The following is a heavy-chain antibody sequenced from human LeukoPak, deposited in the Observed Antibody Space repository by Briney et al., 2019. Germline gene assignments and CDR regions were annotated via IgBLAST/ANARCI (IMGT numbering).Heavy chain of an antibody. CDR3: ARDNSGDYYDSSGYLPDY. V-gene: IGHV3-20*04. D-gene: IGHD3-22*01. CDR2: INWNGGST. Sequence: GGSLRLSCAASRFTFDDYGMSWVRQAPGKGLEWVFGINWNGGSTGYADSVKGRFTISRDNAKNSLYLQMNSLRAEDTALYYCARDNSGDYYDSSGYLPDYWGQGTLVTVSS. CDR1: RFTFDDYG. J-gene: IGHJ4*02.